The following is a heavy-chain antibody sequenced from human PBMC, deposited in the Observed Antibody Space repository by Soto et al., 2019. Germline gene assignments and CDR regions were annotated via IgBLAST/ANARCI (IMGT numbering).Heavy chain of an antibody. CDR1: GFSFSSYG. Sequence: GGSLRLSCAASGFSFSSYGMSWVRRAPGKGLEWVSGSGSGGSIHYADSVKGRFTIFRDNSKNTLYVQMNNLRAEDTVEYYCVKGRGFGGWYAYYFDYWAQGTLVTVSS. D-gene: IGHD6-19*01. V-gene: IGHV3-23*01. CDR3: VKGRGFGGWYAYYFDY. J-gene: IGHJ4*02. CDR2: SGSGGSI.